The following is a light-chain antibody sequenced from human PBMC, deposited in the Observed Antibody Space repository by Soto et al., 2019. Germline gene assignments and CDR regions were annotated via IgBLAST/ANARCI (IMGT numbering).Light chain of an antibody. J-gene: IGKJ2*01. CDR3: QQTNSFPRT. CDR1: QGISSW. Sequence: DIQMTQSPSSVSASVGDRVTSTCRASQGISSWLAWYQQKPGKAPMLLIYAASSLQSGVPSRFNGYGSGTDFTLTISSLQRAGFATYYCQQTNSFPRTFGQGTKLEIK. V-gene: IGKV1D-12*01. CDR2: AAS.